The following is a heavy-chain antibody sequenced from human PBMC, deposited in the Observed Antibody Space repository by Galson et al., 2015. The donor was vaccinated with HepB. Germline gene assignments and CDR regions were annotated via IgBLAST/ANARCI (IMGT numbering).Heavy chain of an antibody. V-gene: IGHV3-23*01. CDR3: CLLLSFGDYGMDD. D-gene: IGHD3-10*01. J-gene: IGHJ6*02. Sequence: SLRLSCAASGFTFSTYGLRWVRQAPGKGLEWVASIRGGGGSTHYADSVKGRFTVSRANSNNTLYLEMNRLTAEDTAQYYCCLLLSFGDYGMDDWGQGTTVTVSS. CDR1: GFTFSTYG. CDR2: IRGGGGST.